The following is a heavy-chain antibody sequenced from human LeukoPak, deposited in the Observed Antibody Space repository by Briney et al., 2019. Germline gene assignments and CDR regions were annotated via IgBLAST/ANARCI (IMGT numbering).Heavy chain of an antibody. Sequence: GGSLRLSCAVSGFSFTNFWMSWVRQAPGRGLEWVANIHPEGNEKYHVESVKGRFTISRDNTKNLLFLQMNGLRVEDTAVYYCARGDAFSGDHWGQGTPVTASS. CDR2: IHPEGNEK. J-gene: IGHJ4*02. CDR3: ARGDAFSGDH. CDR1: GFSFTNFW. V-gene: IGHV3-7*04.